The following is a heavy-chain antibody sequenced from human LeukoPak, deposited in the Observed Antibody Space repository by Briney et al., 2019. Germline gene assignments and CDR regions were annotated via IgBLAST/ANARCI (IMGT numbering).Heavy chain of an antibody. CDR1: GFTFSSYG. J-gene: IGHJ3*02. Sequence: PGGSLRLSCAASGFTFSSYGMHWGRQALGTGLGWVAVMWYDGSNKYYAASVKGRFTISRDNSKNTLYLQMNSLRAEDTAVYYCAKGEADDSSDADAFDIWGQGTMVTVSS. V-gene: IGHV3-33*06. CDR3: AKGEADDSSDADAFDI. CDR2: MWYDGSNK. D-gene: IGHD3-22*01.